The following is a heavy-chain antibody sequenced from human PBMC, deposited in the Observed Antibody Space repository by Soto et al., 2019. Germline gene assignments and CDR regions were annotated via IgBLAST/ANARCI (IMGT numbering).Heavy chain of an antibody. Sequence: PGGSLRLSCAASGFTFSTSAMSWVRQAPGRGLWWGSCISGSAGSTYYADSVKGRFTISRDNSENTLYLQMNSLGADDTAVYYCAKGPTIFGVVICFDYYCGMYVWGQGPTVTV. CDR2: ISGSAGST. CDR3: AKGPTIFGVVICFDYYCGMYV. V-gene: IGHV3-23*01. J-gene: IGHJ6*02. D-gene: IGHD3-3*01. CDR1: GFTFSTSA.